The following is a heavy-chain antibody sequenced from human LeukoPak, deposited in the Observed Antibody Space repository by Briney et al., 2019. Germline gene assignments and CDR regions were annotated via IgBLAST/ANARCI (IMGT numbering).Heavy chain of an antibody. CDR2: IYHSGST. J-gene: IGHJ4*02. CDR3: ARDSGDYDYDY. Sequence: SETLSLTCTVSGYSISSGYYWGWIRQPPGKGLEWIGSIYHSGSTYYNPSLKSRVTISVDTSKNQFSLKLSSVTAADTAVYYCARDSGDYDYDYWGQGTLVTVSS. V-gene: IGHV4-38-2*02. D-gene: IGHD5-12*01. CDR1: GYSISSGYY.